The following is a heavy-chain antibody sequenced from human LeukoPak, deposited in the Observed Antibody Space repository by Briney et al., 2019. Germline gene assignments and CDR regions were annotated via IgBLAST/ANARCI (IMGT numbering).Heavy chain of an antibody. D-gene: IGHD3-22*01. CDR2: INPSGGST. CDR3: ARGLSYDSSGYYYDSKYYFDY. Sequence: ASVKVSCKASGYTFTSYYMHWVRQAPGKGLEWMGIINPSGGSTSYAQKFQGRVTMTRDMSTSTVYMELSSLRSEDTAVYYCARGLSYDSSGYYYDSKYYFDYWGQGTLVTVSS. V-gene: IGHV1-46*01. CDR1: GYTFTSYY. J-gene: IGHJ4*02.